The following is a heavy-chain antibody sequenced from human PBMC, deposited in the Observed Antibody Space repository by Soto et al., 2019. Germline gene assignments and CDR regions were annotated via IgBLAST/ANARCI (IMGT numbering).Heavy chain of an antibody. V-gene: IGHV1-69*12. Sequence: QVQLVQSGAEVKKPGSSVKVSCKASGGTFSRYAISWLRQAPGQGLEWMGGITPMFGTANYAQKFQGRVTITADESTSTVHMDLRRLRSEDTAVYYCAQTLGSAVAGPGRFDLWGRGTLVIVSS. CDR2: ITPMFGTA. J-gene: IGHJ2*01. CDR3: AQTLGSAVAGPGRFDL. D-gene: IGHD6-19*01. CDR1: GGTFSRYA.